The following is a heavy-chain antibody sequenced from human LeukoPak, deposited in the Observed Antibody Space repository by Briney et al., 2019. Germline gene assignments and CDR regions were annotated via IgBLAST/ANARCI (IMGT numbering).Heavy chain of an antibody. J-gene: IGHJ6*03. D-gene: IGHD3-10*01. V-gene: IGHV1-8*02. CDR3: AREIHGSGSYFYYYYYMDV. CDR2: INPNSGNT. CDR1: GYTFTGYY. Sequence: GASVKVSCKASGYTFTGYYMHWVRQAPGQGLEWMGWINPNSGNTGYAQKFQGRVTMTRNTSISTAYMELSSLRSGDTAVYYCAREIHGSGSYFYYYYYMDVWGKGTTVTISS.